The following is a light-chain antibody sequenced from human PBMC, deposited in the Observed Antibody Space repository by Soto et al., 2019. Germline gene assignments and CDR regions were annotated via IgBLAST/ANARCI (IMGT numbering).Light chain of an antibody. Sequence: QSALTRPPSASGSPGQSVTISCTGTRSNVGGYNCVSWYQQHPGKAPKLMIYEVSNRPSGVSNRFSGSKSGNTASLTISGLQAEDEADYYCSSYTSSSTLDVFGTGTKLTVL. CDR1: RSNVGGYNC. J-gene: IGLJ1*01. CDR2: EVS. CDR3: SSYTSSSTLDV. V-gene: IGLV2-14*01.